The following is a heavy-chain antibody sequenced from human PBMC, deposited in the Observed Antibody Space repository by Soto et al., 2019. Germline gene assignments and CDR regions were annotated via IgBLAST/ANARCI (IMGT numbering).Heavy chain of an antibody. J-gene: IGHJ4*02. CDR1: GFTFSSYA. CDR3: AKWIRFGKYFDY. D-gene: IGHD3-3*01. V-gene: IGHV3-23*01. CDR2: ISGSGGST. Sequence: EVQLLESGGGLVQPGGSLRLSCAASGFTFSSYAMSWVRQAPGKGLEWVSAISGSGGSTYYADSVKGRFTISRDNSKNTLYLKMNSLRAEDTAVYYCAKWIRFGKYFDYWGQGTLVTVSS.